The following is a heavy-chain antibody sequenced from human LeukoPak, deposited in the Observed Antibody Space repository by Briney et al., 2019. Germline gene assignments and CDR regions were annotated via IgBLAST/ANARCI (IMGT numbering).Heavy chain of an antibody. CDR2: ITGSGGRT. J-gene: IGHJ4*02. D-gene: IGHD1-26*01. CDR3: AKKYTGTFSPFPPYFYH. V-gene: IGHV3-23*01. CDR1: GFTFSSYA. Sequence: GGSLRLSCAASGFTFSSYAMNWVRQAPGKGLEWVSAITGSGGRTYYADSVKGRFTISRDNSKNTLYLQMNSLRAADTAIYYRAKKYTGTFSPFPPYFYHRGQGTLVTGSS.